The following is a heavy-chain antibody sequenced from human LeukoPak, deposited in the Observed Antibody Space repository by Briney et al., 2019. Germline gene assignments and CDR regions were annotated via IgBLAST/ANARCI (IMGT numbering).Heavy chain of an antibody. CDR1: GFSLSTSGVG. D-gene: IGHD6-13*01. CDR2: IYWDDDK. J-gene: IGHJ1*01. V-gene: IGHV2-5*02. CDR3: AHKLRPPGIAAAGRFQH. Sequence: SGPTLVKPTQTLTLTCTFSGFSLSTSGVGVGWIRQPPGKALEWLALIYWDDDKRYSPSLKSRLTITKDTPKNQVVLTMTNMDPVDTATYYCAHKLRPPGIAAAGRFQHWGQGTLVTVSP.